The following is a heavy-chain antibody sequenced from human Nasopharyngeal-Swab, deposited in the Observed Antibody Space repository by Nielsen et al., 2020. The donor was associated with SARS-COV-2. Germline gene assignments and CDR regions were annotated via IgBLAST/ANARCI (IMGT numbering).Heavy chain of an antibody. Sequence: ASVKVSCNASGYTFTGYYIHWVRQAPGQGLEWMGWLNPNSGGTNYAQKFQGRVTMTRDTSISTAYMELSRLRSDDTAVYYCARDRGSGAGFDYWGQGTLVTVSS. V-gene: IGHV1-2*02. J-gene: IGHJ4*02. CDR1: GYTFTGYY. D-gene: IGHD6-19*01. CDR3: ARDRGSGAGFDY. CDR2: LNPNSGGT.